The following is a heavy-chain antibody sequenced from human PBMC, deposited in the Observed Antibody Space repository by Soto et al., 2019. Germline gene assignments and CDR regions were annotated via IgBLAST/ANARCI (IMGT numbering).Heavy chain of an antibody. D-gene: IGHD2-21*01. Sequence: QVQLQESGPGLVKPSETLSLTCTVSGGSISSYYWSCVRQPPGKGLELIGYIYDSGITNDNPSLKRRVHITVNTSKNHFSLKQRSVTAADTAVYYCARSGGATSEYWGHGTLVNVSS. J-gene: IGHJ4*01. CDR1: GGSISSYY. CDR3: ARSGGATSEY. V-gene: IGHV4-59*01. CDR2: IYDSGIT.